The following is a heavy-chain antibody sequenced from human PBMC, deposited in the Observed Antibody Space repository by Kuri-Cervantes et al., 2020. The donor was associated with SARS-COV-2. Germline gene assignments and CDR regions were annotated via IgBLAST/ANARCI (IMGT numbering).Heavy chain of an antibody. CDR3: ARGGWFGENWFDP. CDR1: GYTFTSYA. CDR2: ISAYNGNT. J-gene: IGHJ5*02. Sequence: ASVKVSCKASGYTFTSYAMHWVRQAPGQRLEWMGWISAYNGNTNYAQKLQGRVTMTTDTSTSTAYMELRSLRSDDTAVYYCARGGWFGENWFDPWGQGTLVTVSS. V-gene: IGHV1-18*01. D-gene: IGHD3-10*01.